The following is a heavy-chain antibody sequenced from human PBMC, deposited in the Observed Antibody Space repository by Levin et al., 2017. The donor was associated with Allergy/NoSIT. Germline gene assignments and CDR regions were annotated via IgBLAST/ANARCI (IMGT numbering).Heavy chain of an antibody. J-gene: IGHJ4*02. CDR3: GRGNRGIDY. D-gene: IGHD6-13*01. Sequence: LRLSCTVSGGSLSSGDYYWTWIRQPPGKGLEWIGYIYHTGATYYNPSLMIRLSMSVDTSKNQFSLKLTSGTVSDTAVYYCGRGNRGIDYWGQGTLVTVAS. CDR2: IYHTGAT. CDR1: GGSLSSGDYY. V-gene: IGHV4-30-4*01.